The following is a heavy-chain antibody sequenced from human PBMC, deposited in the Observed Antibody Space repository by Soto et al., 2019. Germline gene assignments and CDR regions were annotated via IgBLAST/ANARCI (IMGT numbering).Heavy chain of an antibody. CDR3: ATSYGSGYRAFDY. J-gene: IGHJ4*02. D-gene: IGHD3-10*01. Sequence: SVKVSCKASGDTFSFYSINWVRQAPGLGLGWMGRVNPILSMSNYAQRFQGRVTMTADKSTSTAYMELSGLRSEDTAMYYCATSYGSGYRAFDYWGQGALVT. CDR1: GDTFSFYS. CDR2: VNPILSMS. V-gene: IGHV1-69*02.